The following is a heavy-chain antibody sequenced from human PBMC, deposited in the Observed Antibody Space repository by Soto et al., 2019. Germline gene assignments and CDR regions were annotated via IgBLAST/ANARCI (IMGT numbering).Heavy chain of an antibody. Sequence: SETLSLTCTVSGGSISSYYWSWIRQPPGKGLEWIGYIYYSGSTNYNPSLKSRVTISVDTSKNQFSLKLSSVTAADTAVYYCARFVGSGLTVTTYYFDYWGQGTLVTVSS. J-gene: IGHJ4*02. V-gene: IGHV4-59*01. CDR3: ARFVGSGLTVTTYYFDY. CDR2: IYYSGST. D-gene: IGHD4-4*01. CDR1: GGSISSYY.